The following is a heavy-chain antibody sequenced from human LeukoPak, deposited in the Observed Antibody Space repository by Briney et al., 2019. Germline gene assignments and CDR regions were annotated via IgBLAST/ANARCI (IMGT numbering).Heavy chain of an antibody. D-gene: IGHD1-26*01. CDR1: AVTFRTYS. Sequence: GGSLRLSCAASAVTFRTYSMNWVRQTPGKGLEWVSSISPSGAYIYYADLVKGRFTISRDNAKNSLSLHMNSLRVDDTAVYYCTRDTDGSLDYWGQGILVTVAS. J-gene: IGHJ4*02. CDR3: TRDTDGSLDY. CDR2: ISPSGAYI. V-gene: IGHV3-21*01.